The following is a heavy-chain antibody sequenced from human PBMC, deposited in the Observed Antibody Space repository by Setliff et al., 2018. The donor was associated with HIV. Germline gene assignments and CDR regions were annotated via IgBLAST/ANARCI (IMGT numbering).Heavy chain of an antibody. CDR2: ISYSGST. Sequence: KTSETLSLTCTVSGGSISSGGYYWSWIRQHPGKGLEWIGYISYSGSTYYNPSLKSRVTISVDLSKSQFSLNLSSVTVADTAVYYCATVVPAAHFDYWGQGTLVTVSS. D-gene: IGHD2-2*01. CDR3: ATVVPAAHFDY. J-gene: IGHJ4*02. CDR1: GGSISSGGYY. V-gene: IGHV4-31*03.